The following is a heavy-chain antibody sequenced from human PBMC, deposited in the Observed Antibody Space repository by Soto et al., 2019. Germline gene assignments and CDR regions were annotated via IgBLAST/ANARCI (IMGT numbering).Heavy chain of an antibody. Sequence: QITLKESGPTLVKPTQTLTLTCTFSGFSLSTSGVGVGWIRQPPGKALEWLALIYWDDDKRYSPSLKSRLTITTDTSKNQVVLTMTNMDPVDTATYYCAHAIAVAGTDWFDPWGQGTLVTVSS. V-gene: IGHV2-5*02. CDR3: AHAIAVAGTDWFDP. J-gene: IGHJ5*02. CDR1: GFSLSTSGVG. D-gene: IGHD6-19*01. CDR2: IYWDDDK.